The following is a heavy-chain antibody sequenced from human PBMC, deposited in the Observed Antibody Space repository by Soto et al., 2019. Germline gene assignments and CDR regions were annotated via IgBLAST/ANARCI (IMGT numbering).Heavy chain of an antibody. CDR3: ARRGDFYMFDY. Sequence: EVQLVESGGGLVQPGGSLRLSCAASGFTVSSNYMSWVRQAPGKGLEWVSVIYSGGSTYYADSVKGRFTISRDNSKNALYLQMNSLRAEDTAGYYCARRGDFYMFDYWGQGPLVTVSS. V-gene: IGHV3-66*01. CDR2: IYSGGST. J-gene: IGHJ4*02. D-gene: IGHD3-16*01. CDR1: GFTVSSNY.